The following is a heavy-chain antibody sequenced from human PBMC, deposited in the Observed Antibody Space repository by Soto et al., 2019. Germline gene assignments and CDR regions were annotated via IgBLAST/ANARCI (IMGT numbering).Heavy chain of an antibody. Sequence: QVQLVQSGAEVKKPGASVKVSRKASGYTFTSYDINWVRQATGQGLEWMGWMNPNSGNTGYAQKFQGRVTMTRNTSISTAYMELSSLRSEDTAVYYCARGGDDVVVPAAPTWFDPWGQGTLVTVSS. CDR3: ARGGDDVVVPAAPTWFDP. J-gene: IGHJ5*02. CDR2: MNPNSGNT. V-gene: IGHV1-8*01. D-gene: IGHD2-2*01. CDR1: GYTFTSYD.